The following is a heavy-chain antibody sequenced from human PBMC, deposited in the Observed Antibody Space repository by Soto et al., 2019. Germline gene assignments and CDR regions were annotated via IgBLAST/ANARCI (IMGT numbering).Heavy chain of an antibody. Sequence: ASVKVSCKASGYTFTSYAMHWVRQAPGQRLEWMGWINAGNGNTKYSQKFQGRVTITRDTSASTAYMVLSSLRSEDTAVYYCARGHYCSGGSCYSGIEYYYMDVWGKGTTVTVSS. CDR2: INAGNGNT. J-gene: IGHJ6*03. CDR1: GYTFTSYA. CDR3: ARGHYCSGGSCYSGIEYYYMDV. D-gene: IGHD2-15*01. V-gene: IGHV1-3*01.